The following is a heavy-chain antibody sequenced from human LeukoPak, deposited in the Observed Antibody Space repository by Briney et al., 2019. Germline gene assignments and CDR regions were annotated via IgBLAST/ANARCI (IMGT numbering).Heavy chain of an antibody. D-gene: IGHD3-22*01. CDR3: ARVFRSGYYPTYFDY. CDR2: ISYDGSNK. J-gene: IGHJ4*02. Sequence: GGSLRLSCAASRFTFSSYAMHWVRQAPGKGLEWVAVISYDGSNKYYADSVKGRFTISRDNSKNTLYLQMNSLRAEDTAVYYCARVFRSGYYPTYFDYWGQGTLVTVSS. V-gene: IGHV3-30-3*01. CDR1: RFTFSSYA.